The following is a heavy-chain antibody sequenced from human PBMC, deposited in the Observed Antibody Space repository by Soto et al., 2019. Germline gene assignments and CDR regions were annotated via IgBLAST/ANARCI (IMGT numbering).Heavy chain of an antibody. J-gene: IGHJ4*02. V-gene: IGHV3-43D*04. Sequence: PGGSLRLSCAAAGFDFEDYAMHWVRQVPGKGLEWVSLTNSDGTDSYYMDSVKGRFTISRDNAKSTLYLQMDRLRPEDTALYFCAMSLYYYHSSPLVHWGQGTLVTGSS. CDR2: TNSDGTDS. CDR3: AMSLYYYHSSPLVH. D-gene: IGHD3-22*01. CDR1: GFDFEDYA.